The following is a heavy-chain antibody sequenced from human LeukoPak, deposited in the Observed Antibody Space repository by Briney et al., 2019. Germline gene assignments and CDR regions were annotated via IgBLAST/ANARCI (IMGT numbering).Heavy chain of an antibody. CDR3: ARGGSGSGWLIY. V-gene: IGHV3-30-3*01. J-gene: IGHJ4*02. CDR1: GFTFSSYA. Sequence: GGSLRLSCAASGFTFSSYAMHWVRQAPGKGLEWVAVISYDGSNKYYADSVKGRFTISRDNSKNTLYLQMNSLRADDTAVYYCARGGSGSGWLIYWGQGTLVTVSS. D-gene: IGHD6-19*01. CDR2: ISYDGSNK.